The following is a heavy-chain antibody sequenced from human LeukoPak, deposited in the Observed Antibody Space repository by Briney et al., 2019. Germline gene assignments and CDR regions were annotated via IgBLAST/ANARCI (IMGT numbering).Heavy chain of an antibody. J-gene: IGHJ3*02. CDR2: INPSGGST. D-gene: IGHD3-22*01. CDR3: ARGSGMITVISPGAFDI. V-gene: IGHV1-46*01. CDR1: GYTFTSYY. Sequence: ASVKVSCKASGYTFTSYYMHWVRQAPGQGLEWMGIINPSGGSTSYAQKFQGRVTMTRDTSTSTVYMELSSLRSEDTAVYYCARGSGMITVISPGAFDIWGQGTMVTVSS.